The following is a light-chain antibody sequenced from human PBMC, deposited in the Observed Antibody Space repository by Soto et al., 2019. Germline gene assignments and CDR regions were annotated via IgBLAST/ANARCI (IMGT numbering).Light chain of an antibody. CDR1: QSVSSN. CDR2: ATS. J-gene: IGKJ3*01. CDR3: QQRSSWPFT. Sequence: EIVMTQSPATLSVSPWERATLSCRASQSVSSNLAWYQQKPGQAPRLLIYATSNRATGIPARFSGSGSGTDFTLTISSLEPEDFAVYYCQQRSSWPFTFGPGTKVDIK. V-gene: IGKV3-11*01.